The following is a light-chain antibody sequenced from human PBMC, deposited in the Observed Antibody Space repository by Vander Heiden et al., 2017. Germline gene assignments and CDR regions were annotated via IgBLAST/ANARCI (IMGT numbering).Light chain of an antibody. Sequence: SYVLTQPTSVSVAPGQTARFTCGGNNIRTKSVHWYQQRPGQAPVLVVYDNGKRPSGIPERFSGSNSGSTATLTISRVEVGDEADFYCQVWDLNGDRVVFGGGTKLTVL. J-gene: IGLJ2*01. CDR2: DNG. V-gene: IGLV3-21*02. CDR1: NIRTKS. CDR3: QVWDLNGDRVV.